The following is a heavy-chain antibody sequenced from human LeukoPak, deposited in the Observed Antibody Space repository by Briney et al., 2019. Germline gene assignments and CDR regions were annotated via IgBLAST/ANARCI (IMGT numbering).Heavy chain of an antibody. V-gene: IGHV4-34*08. J-gene: IGHJ4*02. Sequence: SETLSLTCAVYGGTFSDYSWSWTRQTPDKRLEWIGEIDHRGSTKYNPSLKSRATISIDTSKKQFSLKLSSVTAADTAVYYCATRLPTDYWGQGTLVTVSS. CDR1: GGTFSDYS. CDR2: IDHRGST. D-gene: IGHD5-12*01. CDR3: ATRLPTDY.